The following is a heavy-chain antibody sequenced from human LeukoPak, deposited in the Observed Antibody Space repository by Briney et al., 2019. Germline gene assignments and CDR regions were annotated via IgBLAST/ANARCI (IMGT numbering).Heavy chain of an antibody. J-gene: IGHJ3*02. D-gene: IGHD6-19*01. CDR2: ISYDGSNK. Sequence: GGSLRLSCAASGFTFSSYGMHWVRQAPGKGLEWVAVISYDGSNKYYADSVKGRFTISRDNAKNSLYLQMNSLRAEDTAVYYCARPRMAVAGTGAFDIWGQGTLVTVSS. V-gene: IGHV3-30*03. CDR3: ARPRMAVAGTGAFDI. CDR1: GFTFSSYG.